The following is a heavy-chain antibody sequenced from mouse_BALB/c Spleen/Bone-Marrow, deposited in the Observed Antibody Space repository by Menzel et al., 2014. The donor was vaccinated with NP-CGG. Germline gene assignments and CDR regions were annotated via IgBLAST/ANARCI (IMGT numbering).Heavy chain of an antibody. CDR1: GYAFTNYW. Sequence: VKLVESGAELVRPGTSVKVSCKASGYAFTNYWIEWVRQRPGQGLEWIGAINPGSGGVNYNEKFKGKATLTADKSSSTAYIQLSSLTSDDSAVYFCSREITRYAVDYWGQGTSVTVSS. CDR2: INPGSGGV. J-gene: IGHJ4*01. D-gene: IGHD2-4*01. CDR3: SREITRYAVDY. V-gene: IGHV1-54*01.